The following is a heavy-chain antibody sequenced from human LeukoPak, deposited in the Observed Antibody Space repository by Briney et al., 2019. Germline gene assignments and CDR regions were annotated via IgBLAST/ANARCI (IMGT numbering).Heavy chain of an antibody. Sequence: SETLSLTCAVHGGSFSGYYWTWIRQPPGKGLEWIGEINHSGTTNYNPSLKSRVSISVDTSKSQFSLKLTSVTAADTAVYYCARVVVRGVIRFDYWGQGTLVTVSS. D-gene: IGHD3-10*01. V-gene: IGHV4-34*01. CDR3: ARVVVRGVIRFDY. CDR2: INHSGTT. J-gene: IGHJ4*02. CDR1: GGSFSGYY.